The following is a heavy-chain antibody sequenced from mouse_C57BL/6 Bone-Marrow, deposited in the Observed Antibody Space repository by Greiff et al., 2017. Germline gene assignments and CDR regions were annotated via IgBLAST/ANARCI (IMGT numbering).Heavy chain of an antibody. CDR2: ISSGSSTI. J-gene: IGHJ3*01. D-gene: IGHD2-3*01. Sequence: VQLMESGGGLVKPGGSLKLSCAASGFTFSDYGMHWVRQAPEKGLEWVAYISSGSSTIYYAATVKGRFTISRDNAKNTLFLQMTSLRSDDTAMYYCARSMVRAWFAYWGQGTLVTVSA. CDR1: GFTFSDYG. CDR3: ARSMVRAWFAY. V-gene: IGHV5-17*01.